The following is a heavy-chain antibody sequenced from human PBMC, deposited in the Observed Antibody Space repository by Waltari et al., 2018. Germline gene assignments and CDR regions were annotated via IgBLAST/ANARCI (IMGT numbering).Heavy chain of an antibody. V-gene: IGHV3-49*04. CDR1: NFDFGEYG. CDR2: IRIKAYGETT. CDR3: TRVLRYFDWSTKDY. J-gene: IGHJ4*02. D-gene: IGHD3-9*01. Sequence: EVLLVESGGGMVQPGRSLALSCAAYNFDFGEYGMSWVRQAPGKGLEWVGVIRIKAYGETTEYDGSVKGRFISSRDDSRSIAYLQMNSVKNEDTAVYYCTRVLRYFDWSTKDYWGQGTLVTVSS.